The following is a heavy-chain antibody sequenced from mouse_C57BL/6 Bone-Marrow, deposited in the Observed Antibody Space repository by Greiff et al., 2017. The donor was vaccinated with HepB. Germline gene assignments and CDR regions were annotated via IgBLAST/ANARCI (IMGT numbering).Heavy chain of an antibody. V-gene: IGHV14-4*01. D-gene: IGHD3-2*02. J-gene: IGHJ4*01. CDR2: IDPENGDT. Sequence: EVKLVESGAELVRPGASVKLSCTASGFNIKDYYMHWVKQRPEQGLEWIGWIDPENGDTEYASKFQGKATITADTSSNTAYLQLSSLTSEDTAVYYCTTEGDSSGYLYYYAMDYWGKGTSVTVSS. CDR1: GFNIKDYY. CDR3: TTEGDSSGYLYYYAMDY.